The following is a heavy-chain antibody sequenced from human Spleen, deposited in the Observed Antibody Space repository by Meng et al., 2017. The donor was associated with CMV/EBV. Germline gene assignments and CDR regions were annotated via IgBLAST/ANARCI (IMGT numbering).Heavy chain of an antibody. CDR1: GFTFSSYS. V-gene: IGHV3-21*01. CDR2: ISSSSRDI. D-gene: IGHD2-2*01. CDR3: ARDYCSSTSCSPTYFYGMDV. Sequence: GGSLRLSCAASGFTFSSYSMNWVRQAPGKGLEWVSSISSSSRDIYYADSVKGRFTISRDNAKDSLSLEMNSLRAEDTAVYYCARDYCSSTSCSPTYFYGMDVWGQGTTVTVS. J-gene: IGHJ6*02.